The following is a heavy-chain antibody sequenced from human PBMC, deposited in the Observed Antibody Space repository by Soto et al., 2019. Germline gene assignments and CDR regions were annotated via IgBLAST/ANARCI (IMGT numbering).Heavy chain of an antibody. CDR2: IWYDGGKT. V-gene: IGHV3-33*01. CDR1: GFTFRNYG. J-gene: IGHJ4*02. CDR3: ARETVEMTTVRLFDY. Sequence: GGSLRLSCTAAGFTFRNYGMHWVRQAPGKGLEWVALIWYDGGKTFYADSEKGRLNISRDNAKNTLYLQINSLSVEDTGIYYCARETVEMTTVRLFDYWGPGPLVTVSS. D-gene: IGHD4-4*01.